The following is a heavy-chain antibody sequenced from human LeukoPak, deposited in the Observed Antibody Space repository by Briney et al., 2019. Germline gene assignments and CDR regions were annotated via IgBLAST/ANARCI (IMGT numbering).Heavy chain of an antibody. CDR1: GESFSGYY. V-gene: IGHV4-34*01. J-gene: IGHJ5*02. D-gene: IGHD5-24*01. Sequence: PSETLSLTCAVYGESFSGYYWSWIRQPPGKGLEWIGEINHSGSTNYNPSLKSRVTISVDTSKNQFSLKLSSVTAADTAVYYCARRDDYPTINWFDPWGQGTLVTVSS. CDR2: INHSGST. CDR3: ARRDDYPTINWFDP.